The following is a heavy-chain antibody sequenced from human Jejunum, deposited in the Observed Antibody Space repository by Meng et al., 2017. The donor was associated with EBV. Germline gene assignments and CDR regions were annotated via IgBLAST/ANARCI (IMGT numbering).Heavy chain of an antibody. Sequence: GSGPGLVKQSETLSLTCTVSGGSSSTASCYWSWIRQSPWKGLEWIGYIYYSGNTNYNPSLKSRATITVDTSKNQFSLKLSSVTAADTAVYYCARVVDYYERSGYPDFWGQGTLVTVSS. CDR3: ARVVDYYERSGYPDF. CDR1: GGSSSTASCY. CDR2: IYYSGNT. V-gene: IGHV4-61*01. J-gene: IGHJ4*02. D-gene: IGHD3-22*01.